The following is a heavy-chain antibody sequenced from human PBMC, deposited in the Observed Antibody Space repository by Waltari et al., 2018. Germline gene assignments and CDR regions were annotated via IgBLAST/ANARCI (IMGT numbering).Heavy chain of an antibody. CDR1: GGSISSGDYY. Sequence: QVQLQESGPGLVKPSQTLSLTCTVSGGSISSGDYYWSWIRQPPGKGLEWIGYIYYSGSTYYNPSLKSRVTISVDTSKNQFSLKLSSVTAADTDVYYCARVIFGELPNWDYYYYYMDVWGKGTTVTISS. D-gene: IGHD3-10*01. CDR2: IYYSGST. J-gene: IGHJ6*03. V-gene: IGHV4-30-4*08. CDR3: ARVIFGELPNWDYYYYYMDV.